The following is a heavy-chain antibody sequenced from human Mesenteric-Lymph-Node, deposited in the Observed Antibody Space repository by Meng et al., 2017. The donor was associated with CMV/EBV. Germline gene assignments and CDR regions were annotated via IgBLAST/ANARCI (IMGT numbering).Heavy chain of an antibody. CDR3: ARGPIVGARDAFDI. J-gene: IGHJ3*02. CDR1: GYTFTDHY. V-gene: IGHV1-2*02. CDR2: INPNRGST. Sequence: ASVKVSCKASGYTFTDHYMHWVRQAPGQGLEWMGRINPNRGSTNYAQKFQGRVTMTRDTSISTAYMELRRLRSDDTAVYYCARGPIVGARDAFDIWSQGTMVTVSS. D-gene: IGHD1-26*01.